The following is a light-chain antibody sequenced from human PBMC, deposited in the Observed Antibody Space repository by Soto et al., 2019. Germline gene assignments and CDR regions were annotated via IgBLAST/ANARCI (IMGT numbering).Light chain of an antibody. CDR1: PSVSNS. CDR2: DAS. Sequence: ESVLTHSPATLSLSPGERATLSCRASPSVSNSLAWYQHKPGQAPRLLIYDASTRATGIPDRFTGSGSGTDFTLTISRLEPEDFAVYYCQQYGSSPRTFGQGTKVDIK. J-gene: IGKJ1*01. V-gene: IGKV3-20*01. CDR3: QQYGSSPRT.